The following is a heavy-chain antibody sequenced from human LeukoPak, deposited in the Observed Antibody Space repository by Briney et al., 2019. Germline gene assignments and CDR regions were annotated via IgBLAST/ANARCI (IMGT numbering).Heavy chain of an antibody. V-gene: IGHV1-2*02. D-gene: IGHD2-21*01. CDR2: INPNSGGT. CDR3: ARETGIAGDTPDAFDI. Sequence: ASVKVSCKASGYTFTGYCMHWVRQAPGQGLEWMGWINPNSGGTSYAQKFQGRVTMTRDTSISTAYKELSRLRSDDTAVYYCARETGIAGDTPDAFDIWGQGTMVTVSS. CDR1: GYTFTGYC. J-gene: IGHJ3*02.